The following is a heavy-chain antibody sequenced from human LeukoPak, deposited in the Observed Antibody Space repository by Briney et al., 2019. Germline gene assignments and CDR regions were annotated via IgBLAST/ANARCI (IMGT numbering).Heavy chain of an antibody. Sequence: ASVKVSCKASGYTFTSYDINWVRQATGQGLEWVGWMNPNSGNTGYAQKFQGRVTMTRNTSISTAYMELSSLRSEDTAVYYCALGVCSSTSCYTWGMFYWGQGTLVTVSS. CDR3: ALGVCSSTSCYTWGMFY. V-gene: IGHV1-8*01. D-gene: IGHD2-2*02. J-gene: IGHJ4*02. CDR1: GYTFTSYD. CDR2: MNPNSGNT.